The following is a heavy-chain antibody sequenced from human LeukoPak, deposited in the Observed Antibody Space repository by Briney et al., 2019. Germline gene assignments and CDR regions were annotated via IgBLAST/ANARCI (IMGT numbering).Heavy chain of an antibody. CDR2: IYYSGST. CDR1: GGSISSYY. D-gene: IGHD3-22*01. Sequence: SETLSLTCTVSGGSISSYYWSWIRQPPGKGLEWIGYIYYSGSTNYKPSLKSRVTISVDTSKNQFSLKLSSVTAADTAVYYCARGLYDNSSYYFSYWGHGNLVTVSS. V-gene: IGHV4-59*01. J-gene: IGHJ4*01. CDR3: ARGLYDNSSYYFSY.